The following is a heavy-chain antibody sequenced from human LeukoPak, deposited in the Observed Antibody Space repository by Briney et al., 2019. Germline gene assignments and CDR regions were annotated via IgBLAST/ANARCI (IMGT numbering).Heavy chain of an antibody. CDR2: INPSGGST. V-gene: IGHV1-46*01. D-gene: IGHD6-19*01. CDR1: GYTFTSYY. J-gene: IGHJ6*03. Sequence: ASVKVSCKASGYTFTSYYMHWVRQAPGQGLEWMGIINPSGGSTSYAQKFQGRVTMTTDTSTSTAYMELRSLRSDDTAVYYCARVSGWYGNYYYMDVWGKGTTVTISS. CDR3: ARVSGWYGNYYYMDV.